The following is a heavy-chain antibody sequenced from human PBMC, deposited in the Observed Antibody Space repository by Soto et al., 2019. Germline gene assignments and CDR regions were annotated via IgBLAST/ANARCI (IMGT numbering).Heavy chain of an antibody. CDR1: GFIFSEYY. V-gene: IGHV3-11*06. D-gene: IGHD3-3*02. Sequence: QVQLVDSGGGLVKPGGSLRLSCSVSGFIFSEYYMSWIRQAPGKGLEWVSSISTASTYTTNADSVKGRFTISRDNAENSLYLQMNSLRAEDTAVYYCARHLWLAIDAFDICGQGTMVTVSS. CDR3: ARHLWLAIDAFDI. J-gene: IGHJ3*02. CDR2: ISTASTYT.